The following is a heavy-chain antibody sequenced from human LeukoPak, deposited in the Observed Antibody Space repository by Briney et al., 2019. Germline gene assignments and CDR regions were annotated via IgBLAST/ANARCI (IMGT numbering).Heavy chain of an antibody. Sequence: SETLSLTCTVSGGSISSSSYYWGWIRQPPGKGLEWIGSIYYSGSTYYNPSLKSRVTISVDTTKNQFSLRLSTVTAADTAVYYCARDGGAGAGRSFDYWGQGTLVTVSS. CDR1: GGSISSSSYY. D-gene: IGHD6-13*01. CDR3: ARDGGAGAGRSFDY. J-gene: IGHJ4*02. CDR2: IYYSGST. V-gene: IGHV4-39*07.